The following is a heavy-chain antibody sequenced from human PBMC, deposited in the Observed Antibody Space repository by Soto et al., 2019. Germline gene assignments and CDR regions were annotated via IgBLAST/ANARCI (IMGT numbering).Heavy chain of an antibody. Sequence: SVKVSCKASGGTFSSYSISWVRQAPGQGLEWMGGIIPIFGTANYAQKFQGRVTITADESTSTAYMELSSLRSEDTAVYYCARWMVLTGTRGYYYYGMDVWGQGTTVTVSS. D-gene: IGHD1-7*01. CDR3: ARWMVLTGTRGYYYYGMDV. J-gene: IGHJ6*02. CDR2: IIPIFGTA. CDR1: GGTFSSYS. V-gene: IGHV1-69*13.